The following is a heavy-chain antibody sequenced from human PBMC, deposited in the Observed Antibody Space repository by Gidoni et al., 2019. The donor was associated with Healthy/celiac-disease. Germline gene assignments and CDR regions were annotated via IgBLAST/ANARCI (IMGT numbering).Heavy chain of an antibody. J-gene: IGHJ4*02. Sequence: QVQLVPSGAAVKMPGASVKVSCKASGYTFTSYGISWVRQAPGQGLEWMGWSSAYNGNTNYAQKLQGRVNMTTDTSTSTAYMELRSLRSEDTAVYYCARDKAESGRFDYWGQGTLVNVSS. V-gene: IGHV1-18*01. CDR3: ARDKAESGRFDY. CDR2: SSAYNGNT. CDR1: GYTFTSYG. D-gene: IGHD3-10*01.